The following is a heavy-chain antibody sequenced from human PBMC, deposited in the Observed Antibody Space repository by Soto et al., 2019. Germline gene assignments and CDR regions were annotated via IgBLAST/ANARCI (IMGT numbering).Heavy chain of an antibody. D-gene: IGHD5-12*01. V-gene: IGHV1-69*06. CDR1: GGLFIVFS. CDR2: VLPITGST. Sequence: QVQLVQSGAEVKKPGSSVKVSCKTSGGLFIVFSFNWVRQAPGQGLEWMGGVLPITGSTDYAQKFQGRLTITADRSTSTIYMELSRLTSDDTANYYCATIRVRGGPLRFEDGGQGTLISVSS. CDR3: ATIRVRGGPLRFED. J-gene: IGHJ4*01.